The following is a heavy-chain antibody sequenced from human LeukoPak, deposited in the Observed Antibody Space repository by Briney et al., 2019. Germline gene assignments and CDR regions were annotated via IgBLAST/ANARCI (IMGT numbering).Heavy chain of an antibody. D-gene: IGHD6-25*01. CDR3: ARGRGLDW. CDR1: GYTFTSYS. CDR2: IKQDGSER. V-gene: IGHV3-7*03. Sequence: SCKASGYTFTSYSFSWVRQAPGKGLEWVANIKQDGSERLYVDSVKGRFTIPRDNAQNSLYLQMNSLRAEDTAVYYCARGRGLDWWGQGTLATVS. J-gene: IGHJ4*02.